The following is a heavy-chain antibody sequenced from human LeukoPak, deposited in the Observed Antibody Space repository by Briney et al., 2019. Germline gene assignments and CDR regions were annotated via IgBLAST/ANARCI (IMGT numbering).Heavy chain of an antibody. Sequence: SGPTLVNPTQTLTLTCTFSGFSLSTSGVGVAWIRQPPGKALEWLALIYWDDDKRYSPSLKSRLTITKDTSKNQVVLTMANMDPVDTATYYCALQWIPGPFDPWGQGTLVTVSS. D-gene: IGHD5-24*01. J-gene: IGHJ5*02. CDR3: ALQWIPGPFDP. CDR1: GFSLSTSGVG. V-gene: IGHV2-5*02. CDR2: IYWDDDK.